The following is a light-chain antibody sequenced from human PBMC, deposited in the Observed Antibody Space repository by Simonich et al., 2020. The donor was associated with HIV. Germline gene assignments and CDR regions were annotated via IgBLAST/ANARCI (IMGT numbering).Light chain of an antibody. CDR2: DDN. CDR3: QSYDSNNHWV. J-gene: IGLJ3*02. Sequence: KFMLTQPRSVSESPGKTVTISCTRSSGNIASNYVQWYQQRPGSGPTTGIYDDNQRPSGVPDRFSGSSDSSSNSASLTISGLVTEDEADYFCQSYDSNNHWVFGGGTKVTVL. V-gene: IGLV6-57*03. CDR1: SGNIASNY.